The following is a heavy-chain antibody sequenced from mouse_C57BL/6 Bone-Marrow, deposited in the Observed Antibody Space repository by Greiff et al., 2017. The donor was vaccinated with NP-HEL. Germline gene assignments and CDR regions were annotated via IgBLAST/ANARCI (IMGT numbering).Heavy chain of an antibody. CDR1: GFNFTDYY. CDR2: IDPEDGET. J-gene: IGHJ3*01. D-gene: IGHD4-1*01. Sequence: VQLQQSGAELVKPGASVKLSCTASGFNFTDYYMHWVKQRPEQGLEWIGRIDPEDGETKYATKFQGKATITADTSSNTAYLQLSSLTSEDTAVYYCARTGTEAYWGQGTLVTVSA. CDR3: ARTGTEAY. V-gene: IGHV14-2*01.